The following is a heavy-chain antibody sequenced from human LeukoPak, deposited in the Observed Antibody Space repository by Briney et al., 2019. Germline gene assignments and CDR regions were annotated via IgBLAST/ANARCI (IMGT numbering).Heavy chain of an antibody. J-gene: IGHJ6*03. V-gene: IGHV3-48*03. Sequence: GGSLRLSCAASGFTFSSYEMNWVRQAPGKGLEWVSYISSSGSTIYYADSVKGRFTISRDNAKNLLYLHMNSLRVEDTAVYYCAKVDRGDYSSSPVPYYNCYTNVWGKGTTVTVSS. CDR2: ISSSGSTI. D-gene: IGHD6-13*01. CDR1: GFTFSSYE. CDR3: AKVDRGDYSSSPVPYYNCYTNV.